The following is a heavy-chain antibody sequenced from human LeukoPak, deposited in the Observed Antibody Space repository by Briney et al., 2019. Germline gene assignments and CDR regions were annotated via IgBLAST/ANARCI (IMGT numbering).Heavy chain of an antibody. Sequence: PGGSLRLSCAASGFTFSSYAMSWVRQAPGKGLEWVSTISYSGGSTYYADSVKGRFAISRDSSKNTLYLQMNGLRGEDTAVCYCAKDDGGSPPDAFDIWGQGTLVTVSP. J-gene: IGHJ3*02. CDR3: AKDDGGSPPDAFDI. CDR1: GFTFSSYA. D-gene: IGHD3-10*01. CDR2: ISYSGGST. V-gene: IGHV3-23*01.